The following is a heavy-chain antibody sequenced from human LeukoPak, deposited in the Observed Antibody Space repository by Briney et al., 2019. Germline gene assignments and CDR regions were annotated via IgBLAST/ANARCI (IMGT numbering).Heavy chain of an antibody. CDR1: GGTFSSYA. CDR3: ARDRIAVAGRKYYYYMDV. V-gene: IGHV1-69*06. D-gene: IGHD6-19*01. J-gene: IGHJ6*03. CDR2: IIPILGTA. Sequence: SVKVSCKASGGTFSSYAISWVRQAPGQGLEWMGGIIPILGTANYAQKFKGRVTITADKSTSTAYMELSSLRSEDTAVYYCARDRIAVAGRKYYYYMDVWGKGTTVTVSS.